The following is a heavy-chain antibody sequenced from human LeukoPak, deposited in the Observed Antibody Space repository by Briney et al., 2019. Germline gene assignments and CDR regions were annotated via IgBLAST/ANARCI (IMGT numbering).Heavy chain of an antibody. V-gene: IGHV3-53*01. Sequence: HAGGSLRLSCAASGFTVSSNYMSWVRQAPGKGLEWVSVIYSGGSTYYADSVKGRFSISRDNSKNTLYLQMNSLRAEDTAVYYCARAAGTLGWFDPWGQGTPVTVSS. CDR3: ARAAGTLGWFDP. CDR2: IYSGGST. D-gene: IGHD6-13*01. CDR1: GFTVSSNY. J-gene: IGHJ5*02.